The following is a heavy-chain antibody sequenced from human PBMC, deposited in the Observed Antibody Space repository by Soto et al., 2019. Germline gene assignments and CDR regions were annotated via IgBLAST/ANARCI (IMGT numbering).Heavy chain of an antibody. Sequence: EVQLLESGGGLVQPGGSLRLSCAASGFTFSSYAMRWVRQAPVKGLEWVSAISGSGDSTYYADSVKGRFTISRDNSKNTLYRQMNSLRAEDTAVYYCASRGSGSYYDYWGQGTLVTVSS. CDR2: ISGSGDST. CDR3: ASRGSGSYYDY. J-gene: IGHJ4*02. CDR1: GFTFSSYA. V-gene: IGHV3-23*01. D-gene: IGHD1-26*01.